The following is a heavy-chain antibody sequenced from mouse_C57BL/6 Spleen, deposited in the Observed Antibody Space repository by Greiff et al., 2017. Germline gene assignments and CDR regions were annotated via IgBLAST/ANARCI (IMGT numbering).Heavy chain of an antibody. Sequence: EVKVVASGEGLVKPGGSLKHSCAASGFTFSSYAMSWVRQTPEKRLEWVAYISSGGDYLYYADTVKGRFTISRDNARNTLYLQMSSLKSEDTAMYYCTRGYGSLDYGGHGTTLTVSS. V-gene: IGHV5-9-1*02. CDR3: TRGYGSLDY. CDR1: GFTFSSYA. J-gene: IGHJ2*01. D-gene: IGHD1-1*01. CDR2: ISSGGDYL.